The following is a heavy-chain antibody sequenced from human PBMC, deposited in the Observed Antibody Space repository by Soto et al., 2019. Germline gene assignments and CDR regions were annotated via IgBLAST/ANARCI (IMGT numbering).Heavy chain of an antibody. D-gene: IGHD3-3*02. CDR1: GYTFLAFY. CDR2: INPSGGGT. V-gene: IGHV1-46*01. CDR3: ARDKPFSAGY. Sequence: QVQLVQSGTEVKKPGASVKLSCKASGYTFLAFYIHWVRQAPGQGLEWMGFINPSGGGTTYAQQFQGRLTMTRDTSTSTVYMELISLRSEDTAIYYCARDKPFSAGYWGQGTLVT. J-gene: IGHJ4*02.